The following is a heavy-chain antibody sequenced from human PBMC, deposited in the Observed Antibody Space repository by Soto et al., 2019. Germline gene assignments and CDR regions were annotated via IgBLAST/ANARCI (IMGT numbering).Heavy chain of an antibody. D-gene: IGHD5-12*01. CDR2: ISVYNGHT. CDR3: ASCDSSEYDPPHDY. CDR1: GYTFSSYG. J-gene: IGHJ4*02. V-gene: IGHV1-18*01. Sequence: ASVKVSCKASGYTFSSYGVSWVRQAPGQGLEFMGWISVYNGHTNYAQKFQGRVTMTTDTSTSTAYMELRSLRSAETAVYFCASCDSSEYDPPHDYWGKGTMVTVSS.